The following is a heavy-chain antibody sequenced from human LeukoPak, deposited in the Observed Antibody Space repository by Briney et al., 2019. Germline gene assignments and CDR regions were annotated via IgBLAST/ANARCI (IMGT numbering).Heavy chain of an antibody. CDR2: ISGSSRTI. Sequence: GGSLRLSCAASGIDFSGYSMHWVRQAPGKGLEWVSYISGSSRTIYYADSVKGRFTISRDNAKNSLHLQINSLRDEDTAVYYCAIRGYYDTTYAYDYHAMDVWGQGTAVTVSS. J-gene: IGHJ6*02. V-gene: IGHV3-48*02. CDR3: AIRGYYDTTYAYDYHAMDV. D-gene: IGHD3-22*01. CDR1: GIDFSGYS.